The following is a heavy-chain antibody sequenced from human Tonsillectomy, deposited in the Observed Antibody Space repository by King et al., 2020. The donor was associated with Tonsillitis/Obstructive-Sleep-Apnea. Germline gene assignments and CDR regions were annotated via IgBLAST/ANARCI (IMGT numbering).Heavy chain of an antibody. V-gene: IGHV4-4*07. D-gene: IGHD6-19*01. CDR1: GGSISSYY. CDR2: IYTSGST. J-gene: IGHJ2*01. CDR3: ARDQQQADRSGWYGDYWYFGL. Sequence: QLQESGPGLVKPSETLSLTCTVSGGSISSYYWSWIRQPAGKGLEWIGRIYTSGSTNYNPSLKSRVTMSVDTSKNQFSLKLSSVTAADTAVYYCARDQQQADRSGWYGDYWYFGLWGRGTLVTVSS.